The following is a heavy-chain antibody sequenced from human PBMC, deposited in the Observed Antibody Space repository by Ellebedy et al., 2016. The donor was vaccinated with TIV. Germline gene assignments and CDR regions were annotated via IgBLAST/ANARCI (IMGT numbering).Heavy chain of an antibody. V-gene: IGHV3-9*01. CDR1: GFSFDDYA. CDR2: ISWNSGSI. CDR3: RASHGDYGHDD. Sequence: PGGSLRLSCAASGFSFDDYAMYWVRQAPGKGLEWVSGISWNSGSIGYADSVKGRFTISRDNAKNPLDLQMNSLRLEDTALYLWRASHGDYGHDDWGQGTLVTVSS. D-gene: IGHD2-21*01. J-gene: IGHJ4*02.